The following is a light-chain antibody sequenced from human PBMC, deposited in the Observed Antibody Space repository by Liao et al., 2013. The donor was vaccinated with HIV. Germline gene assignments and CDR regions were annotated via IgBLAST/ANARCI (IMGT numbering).Light chain of an antibody. V-gene: IGLV3-1*01. CDR3: QAWDSSTVV. J-gene: IGLJ1*01. Sequence: SYGLTQPPSVSVSPGQTATITCYGDQLTNILENKYLHWYRQKPGQAPVLVIYQDTKRPSGIPERFSASNSGNTATLTISETQAMDEADYYCQAWDSSTVVFGTGTRVTVL. CDR2: QDT. CDR1: QLTNILENKY.